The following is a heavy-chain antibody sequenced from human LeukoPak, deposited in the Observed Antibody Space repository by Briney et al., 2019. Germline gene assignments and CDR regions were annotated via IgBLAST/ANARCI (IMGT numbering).Heavy chain of an antibody. V-gene: IGHV3-30*04. CDR2: ISYDGSNK. CDR1: GFTFSSYA. CDR3: ARDHPGGSRSFDY. J-gene: IGHJ4*02. Sequence: PGGSLRLSCAASGFTFSSYAMRWVRQAPGKGLEWVAVISYDGSNKYYADSVKGRFTISRDNSKNTLYLQMNSLRAEDTAVYYCARDHPGGSRSFDYWGQGTLVTVSS. D-gene: IGHD3-10*01.